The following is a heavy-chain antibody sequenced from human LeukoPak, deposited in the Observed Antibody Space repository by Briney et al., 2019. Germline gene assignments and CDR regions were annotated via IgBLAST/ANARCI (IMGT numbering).Heavy chain of an antibody. J-gene: IGHJ5*02. CDR1: GFTFSSYA. D-gene: IGHD2-15*01. CDR3: ARVVAADNWFDP. V-gene: IGHV3-23*01. Sequence: GGSLRLSCAASGFTFSSYAMSWVRQAPGKGLEWVSAISGSGGSTYYADSVKGRFTISRDNSKNTLYLQMNSLRAEDTAVYYCARVVAADNWFDPWGQGTLVTVSS. CDR2: ISGSGGST.